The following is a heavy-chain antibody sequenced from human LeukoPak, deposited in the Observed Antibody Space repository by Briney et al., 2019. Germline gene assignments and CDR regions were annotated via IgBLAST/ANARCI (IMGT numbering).Heavy chain of an antibody. J-gene: IGHJ5*02. Sequence: PSETPSLTCTVSGGSISSSSYYWGWIRQPPGKGLEWIGSIYYSGSTYCNPSLKSRVTISVDTSKNQFSLKLSSVTAADTAVYYCARDWGGCSGGSCYSFNWFDPWGQGTLVTVSS. V-gene: IGHV4-39*07. CDR3: ARDWGGCSGGSCYSFNWFDP. D-gene: IGHD2-15*01. CDR1: GGSISSSSYY. CDR2: IYYSGST.